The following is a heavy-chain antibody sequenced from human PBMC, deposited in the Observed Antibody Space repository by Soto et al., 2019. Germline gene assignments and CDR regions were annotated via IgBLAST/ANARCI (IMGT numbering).Heavy chain of an antibody. Sequence: WGSLGLSCAASGFTFSSYSMNWVRQAPGKGLEWVSSISSSSSFIYYADSVKGRFTISRDNAKNSLYLLMNSLRAEDTAVYYCARDPSSCSGGSRYGPHWGQGTLVTVSS. V-gene: IGHV3-21*01. J-gene: IGHJ4*02. CDR1: GFTFSSYS. CDR3: ARDPSSCSGGSRYGPH. CDR2: ISSSSSFI. D-gene: IGHD2-15*01.